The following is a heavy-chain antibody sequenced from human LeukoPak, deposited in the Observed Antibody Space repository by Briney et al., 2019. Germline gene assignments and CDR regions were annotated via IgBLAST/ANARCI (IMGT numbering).Heavy chain of an antibody. V-gene: IGHV4-4*08. CDR1: GGSVNSHY. CDR2: IYSTGES. Sequence: SETLSLTCAVSGGSVNSHYWGWIRQPPGKGLQWIGNIYSTGESKYNPSLKSRVSISLDTSKRHLSLNLTSVLAADTAIYYCVRRDTGWNYFDYWGQGILVTVSS. CDR3: VRRDTGWNYFDY. J-gene: IGHJ4*02. D-gene: IGHD6-19*01.